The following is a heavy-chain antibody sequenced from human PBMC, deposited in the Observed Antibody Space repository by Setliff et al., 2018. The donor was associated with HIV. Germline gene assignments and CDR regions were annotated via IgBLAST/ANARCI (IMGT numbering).Heavy chain of an antibody. CDR3: ARDSPLSHFDY. CDR2: INNKGDKK. J-gene: IGHJ4*02. V-gene: IGHV3-64*04. CDR1: GFPFSLYA. Sequence: PGGSLRLSCSASGFPFSLYAMHWVRQTPEKGLEYVSGINNKGDKKYYVDSMKARFTISRDNSKSTLFLQMSGLRPEDTAVYYCARDSPLSHFDYWGQGILVTVSS.